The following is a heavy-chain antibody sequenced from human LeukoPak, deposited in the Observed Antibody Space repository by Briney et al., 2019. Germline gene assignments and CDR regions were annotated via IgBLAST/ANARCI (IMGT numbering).Heavy chain of an antibody. CDR1: GYTFTSYD. CDR3: ARKKLAVAGRGLGY. J-gene: IGHJ4*02. V-gene: IGHV1-8*01. Sequence: GASVKVSCKASGYTFTSYDINWVRQATGQGLEWMGWMNPNSGNTGYAQKFQGRVTMTRNTSISTAYMELSSLRSEDTAVYYCARKKLAVAGRGLGYWGQGTLVTVSS. D-gene: IGHD6-19*01. CDR2: MNPNSGNT.